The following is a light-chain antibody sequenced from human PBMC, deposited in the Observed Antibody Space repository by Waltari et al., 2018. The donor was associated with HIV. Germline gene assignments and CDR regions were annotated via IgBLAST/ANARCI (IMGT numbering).Light chain of an antibody. CDR3: CSYAGSSTWV. CDR2: EVS. Sequence: QSALTQPASVSGSPGQSITVSCTGTSSDVGSYNLVSWYQQYPGKAPKLMIYEVSKRPSGVSYRFSGSKSGNTASLTISGLQAEDEADYYCCSYAGSSTWVFGGGTKLTVL. J-gene: IGLJ3*02. V-gene: IGLV2-23*02. CDR1: SSDVGSYNL.